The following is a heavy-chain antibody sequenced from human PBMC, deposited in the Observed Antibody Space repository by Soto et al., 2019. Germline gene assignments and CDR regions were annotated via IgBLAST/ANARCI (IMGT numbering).Heavy chain of an antibody. CDR1: GYTFTGNLTGYY. J-gene: IGHJ6*02. D-gene: IGHD6-13*01. Sequence: QVLLVQSGAEVTKPGASVKVSCKASGYTFTGNLTGYYIHWVRQAPGQGLEWMGWINPNSGGTNYAQKFQGRVTITADESTSTAYMELSSLRSEDTAVYYCARDWRIAAAGRVGDYGMDVWGQGTTVTVSS. CDR3: ARDWRIAAAGRVGDYGMDV. CDR2: INPNSGGT. V-gene: IGHV1-2*02.